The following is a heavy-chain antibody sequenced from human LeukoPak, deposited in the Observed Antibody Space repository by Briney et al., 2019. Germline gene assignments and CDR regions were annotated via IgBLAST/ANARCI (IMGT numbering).Heavy chain of an antibody. CDR3: ARDLTANIDSSY. CDR2: INPKTGDT. D-gene: IGHD4-11*01. Sequence: ASVTVSCKASGYIFTDNYMHWVRQTPGQGLEWIAWINPKTGDTAYAQRFQGRITVTSDTSINTAYMDLSSLTSDDTAVFYCARDLTANIDSSYWGQGTVVTVSS. V-gene: IGHV1-2*02. J-gene: IGHJ4*02. CDR1: GYIFTDNY.